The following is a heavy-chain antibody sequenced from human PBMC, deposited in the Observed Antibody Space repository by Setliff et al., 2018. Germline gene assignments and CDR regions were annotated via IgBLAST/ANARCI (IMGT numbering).Heavy chain of an antibody. CDR3: TFARDGYDVFDI. Sequence: PGGSLRLSCAASGFTFSGSAMYWVRQASGKGLEWVGRIRGRTDNYATAYAASVRGRFTISRDDSKNTAYLQMNSLKTEDTAVYYCTFARDGYDVFDIWGQGTMVTVSS. D-gene: IGHD5-18*01. V-gene: IGHV3-73*01. CDR2: IRGRTDNYAT. J-gene: IGHJ3*02. CDR1: GFTFSGSA.